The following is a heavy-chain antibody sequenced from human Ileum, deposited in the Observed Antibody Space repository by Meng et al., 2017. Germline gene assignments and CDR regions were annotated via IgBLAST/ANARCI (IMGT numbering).Heavy chain of an antibody. CDR3: APLIAASTVRYLDY. CDR2: IIGDGSGA. Sequence: EVPLVEAGGGLAQRGGSLRLSCTASGFTFSSSWVHWVRQAPGRGLAWVSRIIGDGSGANYADSVEGRFTVSRDNAKNTAYLQMNSLTVEDTAVYYCAPLIAASTVRYLDYWGQGTLVTASS. V-gene: IGHV3-74*01. D-gene: IGHD4-17*01. J-gene: IGHJ4*02. CDR1: GFTFSSSW.